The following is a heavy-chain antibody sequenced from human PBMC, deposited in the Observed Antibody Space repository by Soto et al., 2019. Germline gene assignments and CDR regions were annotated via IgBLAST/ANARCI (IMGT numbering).Heavy chain of an antibody. Sequence: QVQLVESGGRVVQPGRSLRLSCAASGFTFSSYGMHWVRQAPGRGLEWVAVISYDGSNKYYADSVKGRFTISRDNSKNTLYLQMNSLRAEDTAVYYCAKDLVLEWFAGRKLNHYYGMDVWGQGTTVTVSS. D-gene: IGHD3-3*01. J-gene: IGHJ6*02. CDR2: ISYDGSNK. CDR1: GFTFSSYG. V-gene: IGHV3-30*18. CDR3: AKDLVLEWFAGRKLNHYYGMDV.